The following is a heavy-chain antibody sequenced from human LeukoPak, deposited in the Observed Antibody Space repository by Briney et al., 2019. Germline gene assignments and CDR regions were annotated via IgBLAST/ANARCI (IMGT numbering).Heavy chain of an antibody. J-gene: IGHJ4*02. CDR1: GGSISSSSYY. CDR2: IYYSGST. Sequence: SETLSLTCTVSGGSISSSSYYWGWIRQPPGKGLEWIGSIYYSGSTYYNPSLKSRVTISVDTSKNQFSLKLSSVTAADTAVYYCARCITIFGVVIIPYYFDYWGQGTLVTVSS. CDR3: ARCITIFGVVIIPYYFDY. V-gene: IGHV4-39*07. D-gene: IGHD3-3*01.